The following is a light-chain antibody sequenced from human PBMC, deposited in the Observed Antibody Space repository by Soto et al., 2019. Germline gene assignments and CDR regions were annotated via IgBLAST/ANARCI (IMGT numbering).Light chain of an antibody. CDR2: DAS. V-gene: IGKV1-5*01. CDR1: QSINVW. J-gene: IGKJ5*01. Sequence: DIQMTQSPSTLSASVGDRVTITCRASQSINVWLAWYQQKPGKAPKPLISDASSLESGVPSRFSGSGSGTQFTLTISSLQPDDFATYFCQQYNSYSITFGQGTRLEIK. CDR3: QQYNSYSIT.